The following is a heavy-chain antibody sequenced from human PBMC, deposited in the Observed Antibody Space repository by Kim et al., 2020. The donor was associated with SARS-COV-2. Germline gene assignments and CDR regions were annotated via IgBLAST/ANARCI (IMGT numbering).Heavy chain of an antibody. D-gene: IGHD4-4*01. Sequence: YDADPVSGRVTISRDNDKNSLYLQMNSLRAEDTAVYYCARGPNYSPFDYWGQGTLVTVSS. J-gene: IGHJ4*02. CDR3: ARGPNYSPFDY. V-gene: IGHV3-48*03.